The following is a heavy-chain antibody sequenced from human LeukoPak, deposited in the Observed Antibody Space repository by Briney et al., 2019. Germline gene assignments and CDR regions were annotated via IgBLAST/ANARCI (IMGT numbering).Heavy chain of an antibody. CDR1: GITFTNNA. CDR2: ISISGGTT. V-gene: IGHV3-23*01. D-gene: IGHD3-16*01. CDR3: ARAVGPFDY. Sequence: PGESLRLSCAASGITFTNNAMSWVRQAPGKGPEWVSAISISGGTTYYADSVKGRFTISRDNSKNTLYLQMNSLRVEDTAVYYCARAVGPFDYWGQGTLVTVSS. J-gene: IGHJ4*02.